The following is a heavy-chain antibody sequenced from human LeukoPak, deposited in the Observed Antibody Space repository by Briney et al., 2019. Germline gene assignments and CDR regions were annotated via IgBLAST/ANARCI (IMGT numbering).Heavy chain of an antibody. D-gene: IGHD2-2*01. V-gene: IGHV5-51*01. CDR3: ARRYCSSTSCPDYYDTSGYHYDY. J-gene: IGHJ4*02. CDR1: GYSFTSYW. CDR2: IYPSDSDT. Sequence: GESLKISCKGSGYSFTSYWIGWVRQMPGKGLEWMGIIYPSDSDTRYSPSFQGQVTISADKSISTAYLQWSSLKASDTAMYYCARRYCSSTSCPDYYDTSGYHYDYWGQGTLVTVSS.